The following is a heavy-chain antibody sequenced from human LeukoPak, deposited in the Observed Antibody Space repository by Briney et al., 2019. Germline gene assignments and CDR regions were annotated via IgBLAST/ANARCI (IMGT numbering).Heavy chain of an antibody. CDR2: VHHSFSS. CDR1: GASMNDYY. D-gene: IGHD4-11*01. V-gene: IGHV4-59*01. J-gene: IGHJ4*02. CDR3: ACYSVLGRTFDS. Sequence: SETLSLTCAVSGASMNDYYWSWIRHTPGKGLEWIGHVHHSFSSNFSPSLKSRVTMSMDTSKSQFSLRVTSVTAADTAVYYCACYSVLGRTFDSWGQGTQVTVSS.